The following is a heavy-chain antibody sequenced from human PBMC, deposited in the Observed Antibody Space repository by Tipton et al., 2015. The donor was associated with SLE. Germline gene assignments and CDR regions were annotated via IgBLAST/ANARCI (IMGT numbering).Heavy chain of an antibody. CDR2: INHSGNT. J-gene: IGHJ4*02. D-gene: IGHD1-26*01. V-gene: IGHV4-34*01. CDR1: GGSFSGYY. CDR3: ARGGGWELWYFDY. Sequence: TLSLTCAVYGGSFSGYYWSWIRQPPGKGLEWIGEINHSGNTNYNPSLKSRVTISVDTSKNQFSLKLSSVTAADTAVYYCARGGGWELWYFDYWGQGTLVTVSS.